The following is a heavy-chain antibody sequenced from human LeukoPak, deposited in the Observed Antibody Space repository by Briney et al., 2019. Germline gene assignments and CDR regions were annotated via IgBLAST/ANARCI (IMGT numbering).Heavy chain of an antibody. V-gene: IGHV3-7*01. CDR3: ARRGSGYYLYYFDY. J-gene: IGHJ4*02. CDR1: GFTFSSYW. CDR2: IKQDGSEK. Sequence: GGSLRLSCAASGFTFSSYWMSWVRQAPGKGLECVANIKQDGSEKYYVDSVKGRFTISRDNAKNSLYLQMNSLRAEDTAVYYCARRGSGYYLYYFDYWGQGTLVTVSS. D-gene: IGHD3-22*01.